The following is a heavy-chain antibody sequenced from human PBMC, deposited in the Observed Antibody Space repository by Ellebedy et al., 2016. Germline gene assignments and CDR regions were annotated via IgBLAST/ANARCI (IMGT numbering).Heavy chain of an antibody. J-gene: IGHJ4*02. CDR3: AKTSGWGYGEN. CDR1: SYTFTTFS. Sequence: ASVKVSXKASSYTFTTFSITWVRQVPGQGLEWMGFVNTFSGNTKFAQKFQGRVGMTTDSSTHTAYMDLRSLRSDDTAMYYCAKTSGWGYGENWGQGTLVTVSS. CDR2: VNTFSGNT. D-gene: IGHD3-10*01. V-gene: IGHV1-18*04.